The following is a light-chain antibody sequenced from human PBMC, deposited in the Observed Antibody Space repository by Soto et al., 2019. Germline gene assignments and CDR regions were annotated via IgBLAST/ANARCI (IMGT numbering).Light chain of an antibody. Sequence: QSVLTQPPSASGTPGQRVTISCSGSSSNIGSNYVYWYQQLPGTAPKLLIYRNNQRPSRVPDRFSGSKSGTSASLAISGLRSEAEADYYCAAWDDSLSGWVFGGGTKVTVL. CDR1: SSNIGSNY. V-gene: IGLV1-47*01. CDR3: AAWDDSLSGWV. CDR2: RNN. J-gene: IGLJ3*02.